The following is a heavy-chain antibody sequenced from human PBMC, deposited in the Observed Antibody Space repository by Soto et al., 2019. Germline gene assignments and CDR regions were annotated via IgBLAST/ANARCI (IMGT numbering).Heavy chain of an antibody. CDR2: ISAYNGNT. D-gene: IGHD4-4*01. CDR3: ASSPELPYRENWFNP. J-gene: IGHJ5*02. V-gene: IGHV1-18*01. Sequence: ASVKVSCKASGYTFTSYGISWVRQAPGQGLEWMGWISAYNGNTNYAQKLQGRVTMTTDTSTGTAYMELRSLRSDDTAVYYCASSPELPYRENWFNPGGQETRFTVSS. CDR1: GYTFTSYG.